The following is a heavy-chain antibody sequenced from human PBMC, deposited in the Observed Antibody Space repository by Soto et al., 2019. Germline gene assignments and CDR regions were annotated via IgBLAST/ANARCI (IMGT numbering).Heavy chain of an antibody. D-gene: IGHD5-18*01. CDR2: ISGSGGST. V-gene: IGHV3-23*01. Sequence: PGGSLRLSCAASGFTFSSYDMSWVRQAPGKGLEWVSGISGSGGSTDYADSVKGRFTISRDNSKNALYLQMNSLRAEDTAVYYCARPLGAMATDAFDIWGQGTMVTVSS. CDR1: GFTFSSYD. J-gene: IGHJ3*02. CDR3: ARPLGAMATDAFDI.